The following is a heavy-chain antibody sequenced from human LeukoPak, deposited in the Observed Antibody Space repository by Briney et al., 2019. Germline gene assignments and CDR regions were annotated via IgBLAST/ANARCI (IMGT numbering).Heavy chain of an antibody. V-gene: IGHV3-33*01. Sequence: GGSLRLSCAASGFTFSSYGMHWVRQAPGKGLEWVAVIWYDGSNKYYADSVKGRFTISRDNSKNTLYLQMNSLRAEDTAVYCCARTRSYRIAVAGTGLDYWGQGTLVTVSS. CDR3: ARTRSYRIAVAGTGLDY. CDR2: IWYDGSNK. D-gene: IGHD6-19*01. CDR1: GFTFSSYG. J-gene: IGHJ4*02.